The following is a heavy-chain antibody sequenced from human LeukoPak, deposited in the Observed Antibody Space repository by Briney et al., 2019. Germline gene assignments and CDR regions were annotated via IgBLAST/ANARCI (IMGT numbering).Heavy chain of an antibody. V-gene: IGHV3-30*18. Sequence: PGGSLRLSCAVSGFTFSSYGMHWVRQAPGKGLEWVAVISYDGSNKYYADSVKGRFTISRDNSKNTLYLQMNSLRAEDTAVYYCAKLWGGSGSYYNRNGIYYYGMDVWGKGTTVTVSS. D-gene: IGHD3-10*01. J-gene: IGHJ6*04. CDR2: ISYDGSNK. CDR3: AKLWGGSGSYYNRNGIYYYGMDV. CDR1: GFTFSSYG.